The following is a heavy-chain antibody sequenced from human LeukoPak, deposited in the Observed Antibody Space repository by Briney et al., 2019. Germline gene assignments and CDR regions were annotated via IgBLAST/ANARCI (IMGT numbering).Heavy chain of an antibody. V-gene: IGHV3-7*01. CDR3: AKGSSRPPNAFDI. CDR1: GFTFSGHW. CDR2: IRQDGSEK. Sequence: TGVSLRLSCAASGFTFSGHWMSWVRQAPGKGLEWVASIRQDGSEKHYVDSVEGRFTISRDNAKNSLHLQMNSLRAEDTAVYYCAKGSSRPPNAFDIWGQGTLVTVSS. J-gene: IGHJ3*02. D-gene: IGHD6-6*01.